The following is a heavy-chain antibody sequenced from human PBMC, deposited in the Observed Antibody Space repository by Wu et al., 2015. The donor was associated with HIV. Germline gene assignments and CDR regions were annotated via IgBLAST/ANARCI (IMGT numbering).Heavy chain of an antibody. CDR2: IIPIFGTA. V-gene: IGHV1-69*05. D-gene: IGHD3-22*01. Sequence: QVQLVQSGAEVKKPGSSVKVSCKASGGTFSSYAISWVRQAPGQGLEWMGGIIPIFGTANYAQKFQGRVTITTDESTSTAYMELSSLRSEDTAVYYCASRPRGLYYYDSSGNGGFDYWGQGTLVTVSS. CDR1: GGTFSSYA. CDR3: ASRPRGLYYYDSSGNGGFDY. J-gene: IGHJ4*02.